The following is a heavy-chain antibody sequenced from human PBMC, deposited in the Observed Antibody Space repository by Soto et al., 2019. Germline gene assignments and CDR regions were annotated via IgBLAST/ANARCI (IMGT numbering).Heavy chain of an antibody. CDR3: ARGGHVVVVAAALDY. D-gene: IGHD2-21*02. CDR2: VNPSGGHT. J-gene: IGHJ4*02. CDR1: GDTFTDYY. Sequence: QVQLMQSGAEVKKPGASVKVSCKASGDTFTDYYIHWVRQAPGQGLEWMGTVNPSGGHTTYAQHFLGRVTXPXXXPXXELYMELTSLTSADTAIYYCARGGHVVVVAAALDYWGQGTLVTVSS. V-gene: IGHV1-46*01.